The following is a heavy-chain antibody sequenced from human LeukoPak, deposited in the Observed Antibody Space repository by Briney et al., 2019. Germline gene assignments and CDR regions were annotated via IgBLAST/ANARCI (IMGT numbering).Heavy chain of an antibody. CDR2: IYHSGST. Sequence: SETLSLTCAVSGGSISSSNWWSWVCQPPGKGLEWIGEIYHSGSTNYNPSLKSRVTISVDKSKNQFSLKLSSVTAADTAVYYCASRVDTGNFDYWGQGTLVTVSS. CDR3: ASRVDTGNFDY. D-gene: IGHD5-18*01. CDR1: GGSISSSNW. J-gene: IGHJ4*02. V-gene: IGHV4-4*02.